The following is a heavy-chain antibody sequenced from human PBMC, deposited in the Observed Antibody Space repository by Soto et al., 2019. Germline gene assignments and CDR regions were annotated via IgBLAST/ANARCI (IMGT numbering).Heavy chain of an antibody. V-gene: IGHV3-15*01. D-gene: IGHD3-3*01. Sequence: VGSLRLSCAASGFTFSNAWMSWVRQAPGKGLEWVGRIKSKTDGGTTDYAAPVKDRFTISRDDSKNTLYLQMNSLKTEDTAVYYCTTDFWSGYYIPDYYYGMDVWGQGTTVTVSS. CDR3: TTDFWSGYYIPDYYYGMDV. CDR2: IKSKTDGGTT. J-gene: IGHJ6*02. CDR1: GFTFSNAW.